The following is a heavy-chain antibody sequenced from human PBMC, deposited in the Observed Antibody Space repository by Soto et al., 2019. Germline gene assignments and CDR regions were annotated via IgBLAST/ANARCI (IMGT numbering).Heavy chain of an antibody. J-gene: IGHJ3*01. D-gene: IGHD3-22*01. Sequence: EVQLVESGGGLVQPGGSRRVSCEASGLSFSNYAMNWVRQAPGKGREWVSYVSIGSGSIFYADSVKGRFTISRDDAKNSLYLQMNTLRDEDTAVYYCVRDDRWAFDFWGQGTMVTVSS. CDR1: GLSFSNYA. CDR3: VRDDRWAFDF. CDR2: VSIGSGSI. V-gene: IGHV3-48*02.